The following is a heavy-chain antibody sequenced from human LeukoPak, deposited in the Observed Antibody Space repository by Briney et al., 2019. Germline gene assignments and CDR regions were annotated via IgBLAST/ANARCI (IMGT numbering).Heavy chain of an antibody. Sequence: GGSLRLSCEASGFTFTSYAMSWVRQAPGKGLEWVGFIRSKAYGGATEYAASVKGRFTISRDDSKSIAYLQMNSLKTEDTAVYYCTRSPYSSSRITYYMDVWGKGTTVTISS. J-gene: IGHJ6*03. CDR2: IRSKAYGGAT. V-gene: IGHV3-49*04. D-gene: IGHD6-13*01. CDR1: GFTFTSYA. CDR3: TRSPYSSSRITYYMDV.